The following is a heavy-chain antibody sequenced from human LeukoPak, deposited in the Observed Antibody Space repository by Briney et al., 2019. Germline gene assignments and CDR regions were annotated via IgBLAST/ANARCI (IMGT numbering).Heavy chain of an antibody. CDR2: IRSKANSYAT. CDR3: TRHITEGNIAAAGTVDY. V-gene: IGHV3-73*01. D-gene: IGHD6-13*01. CDR1: GFTFSGSA. Sequence: GGSLRLSCAASGFTFSGSAMHWVRQASGKGLEWVGRIRSKANSYATAYAASVKGRFTISRDDSKNTAYLQMNSLKTEDTAVYYCTRHITEGNIAAAGTVDYWGQGTLVTVSS. J-gene: IGHJ4*02.